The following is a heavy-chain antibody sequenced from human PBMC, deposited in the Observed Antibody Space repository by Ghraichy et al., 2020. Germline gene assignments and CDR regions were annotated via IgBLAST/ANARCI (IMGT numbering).Heavy chain of an antibody. Sequence: SETLSLTCTVSGYSISSGYYCGCIRQPPGKGLEWIVSIYHSGSTYYNPSLKSRVTISVDTSKNQFSLKLSSVTAADTAVYYCAREQDSSGWSFDYWGQGTLVTVSS. V-gene: IGHV4-38-2*02. J-gene: IGHJ4*02. CDR3: AREQDSSGWSFDY. D-gene: IGHD6-19*01. CDR1: GYSISSGYY. CDR2: IYHSGST.